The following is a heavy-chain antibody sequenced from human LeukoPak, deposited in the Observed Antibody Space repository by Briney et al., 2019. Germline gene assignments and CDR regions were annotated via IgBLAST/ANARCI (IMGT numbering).Heavy chain of an antibody. CDR3: ARAGIGGAFDI. V-gene: IGHV3-74*01. CDR1: GFTFSSYW. D-gene: IGHD2/OR15-2a*01. CDR2: INSDGSST. Sequence: GSLRLSCAASGFTFSSYWMHWVRQGPGKGLVWVSRINSDGSSTRYADSVKGRFTISRDNAKNTLYLQMNSLRAEDTAVYYCARAGIGGAFDIWGQGTMVIVSS. J-gene: IGHJ3*02.